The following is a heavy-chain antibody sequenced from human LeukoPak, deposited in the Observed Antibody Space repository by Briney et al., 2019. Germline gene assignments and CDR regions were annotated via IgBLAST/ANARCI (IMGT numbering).Heavy chain of an antibody. J-gene: IGHJ3*02. D-gene: IGHD3-22*01. Sequence: SETLSLTCAVSGYSISSGYYWGWIRQPPGKGLEWIGYIYYSGSTYYNPSLKSRVTISVDTSKNQFSLKLSSVTAADTAVYYCARHYYDSRTDAFDIWGQGTMVTVSS. V-gene: IGHV4-38-2*01. CDR3: ARHYYDSRTDAFDI. CDR2: IYYSGST. CDR1: GYSISSGYY.